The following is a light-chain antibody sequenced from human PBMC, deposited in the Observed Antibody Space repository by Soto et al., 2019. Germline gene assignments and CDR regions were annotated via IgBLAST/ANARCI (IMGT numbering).Light chain of an antibody. Sequence: DIVLTQTPLSSPVTLGQPASISCRSSQSLVHSDGNTYLNWLQQRPGQPPRLLIYEVSNRFSGVPDRFSGSRAGTDFTLEISRVEAEDVGVYYCMQTTQFPLTFGGGTKVEIK. J-gene: IGKJ4*01. CDR1: QSLVHSDGNTY. V-gene: IGKV2-24*01. CDR2: EVS. CDR3: MQTTQFPLT.